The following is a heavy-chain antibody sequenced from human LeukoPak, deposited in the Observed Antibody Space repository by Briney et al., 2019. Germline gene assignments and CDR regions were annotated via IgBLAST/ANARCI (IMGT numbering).Heavy chain of an antibody. D-gene: IGHD1-26*01. Sequence: GGSLRLSCAVSGFTFSRYTMHWVRQAPGQGLEWVAVISIDGNTKYHADSVRGRFTISRDNSKNTLYLQMNSLRTEDTAVYFCARDHDSGGGGGYWGQGTLVTVSS. V-gene: IGHV3-30-3*01. CDR1: GFTFSRYT. J-gene: IGHJ4*02. CDR2: ISIDGNTK. CDR3: ARDHDSGGGGGY.